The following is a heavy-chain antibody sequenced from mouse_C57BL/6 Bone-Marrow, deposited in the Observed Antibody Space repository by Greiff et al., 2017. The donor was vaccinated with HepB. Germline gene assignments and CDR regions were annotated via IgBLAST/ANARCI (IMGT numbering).Heavy chain of an antibody. V-gene: IGHV1-69*01. CDR3: AREDYGSSYVGFAY. J-gene: IGHJ3*01. D-gene: IGHD1-1*01. CDR2: IDPSDSYT. CDR1: GYTFTSYW. Sequence: QVQLQQPGAELVMPGASVKLSCKASGYTFTSYWMHWVKQRPGQGLEWIGEIDPSDSYTNYNQKFKGKSTLTVDKSSSTAYMQLSSLTSEDSAVYYCAREDYGSSYVGFAYWGQGTPVTVSA.